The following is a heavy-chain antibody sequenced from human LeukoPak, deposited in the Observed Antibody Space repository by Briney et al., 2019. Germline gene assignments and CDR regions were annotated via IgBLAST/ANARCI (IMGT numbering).Heavy chain of an antibody. CDR3: ARDPDIVVVPAAEGSAFDI. CDR2: ISSSSSTI. J-gene: IGHJ3*02. CDR1: GFTFSSYS. D-gene: IGHD2-2*01. Sequence: GGSLRLSCAASGFTFSSYSMNWVRQAPGKGLEWVSYISSSSSTIYYADSVKGRFTISRDNAKNSLYLQMNSLRAEDTAVYYCARDPDIVVVPAAEGSAFDIWGQGTMVTVSS. V-gene: IGHV3-48*04.